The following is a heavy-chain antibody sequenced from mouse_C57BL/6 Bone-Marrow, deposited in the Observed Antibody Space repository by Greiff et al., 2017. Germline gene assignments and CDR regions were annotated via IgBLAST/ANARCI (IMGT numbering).Heavy chain of an antibody. CDR2: IDPEAGET. J-gene: IGHJ2*01. Sequence: EVQLQQSGAELVKPGASVKLSCTASGFNIKDYYIHWVKQRTEQGLEWIGRIDPEAGETKYAPKFPDKATITADTSSNPAYLPLSSLTSEATAVDYCTRSLIYYGTNYWGQGTTLTVSS. V-gene: IGHV14-2*01. D-gene: IGHD1-1*01. CDR3: TRSLIYYGTNY. CDR1: GFNIKDYY.